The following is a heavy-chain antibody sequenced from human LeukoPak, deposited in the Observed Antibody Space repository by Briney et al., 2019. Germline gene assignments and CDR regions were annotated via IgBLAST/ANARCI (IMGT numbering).Heavy chain of an antibody. V-gene: IGHV4-39*01. CDR3: ARHYYDSSGYPY. CDR1: GGSISSSSYY. CDR2: IYYSGST. Sequence: SETLSLTCTVSGGSISSSSYYWGWIRQPPGKGLEWIGSIYYSGSTYYNPSLKSRVTISVDTSKNQFSLKLSSVTAADTAVYYCARHYYDSSGYPYWGQGTLVTVSS. J-gene: IGHJ4*02. D-gene: IGHD3-22*01.